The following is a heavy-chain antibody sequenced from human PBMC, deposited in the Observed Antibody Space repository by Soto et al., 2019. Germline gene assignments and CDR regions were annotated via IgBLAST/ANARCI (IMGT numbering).Heavy chain of an antibody. V-gene: IGHV1-8*01. J-gene: IGHJ4*02. CDR1: GYTFTSHD. CDR2: MNPNSGNT. CDR3: ARWDYGYYARFDY. D-gene: IGHD4-17*01. Sequence: QVQLVQSGAEVKKSGASVKVSCKASGYTFTSHDINWVRQATGQGLEWMGWMNPNSGNTGYAQKFQGRVTMTRNTSISTAYMELSSLGSEDTAVYYCARWDYGYYARFDYWGQGTLVTVSS.